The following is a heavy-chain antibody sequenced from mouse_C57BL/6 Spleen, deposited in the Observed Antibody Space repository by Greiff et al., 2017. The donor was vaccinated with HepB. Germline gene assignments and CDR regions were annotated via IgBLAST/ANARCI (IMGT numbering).Heavy chain of an antibody. V-gene: IGHV1-85*01. CDR3: ARKGDYDGSSYVNFDY. CDR2: IYPRDGST. D-gene: IGHD1-1*01. J-gene: IGHJ2*01. Sequence: QVQLQQSGPELVKPGASVKLSCKASGYTFTSYDINWVKQRPGQGLEWIGWIYPRDGSTKYNEKFKGKATLTVDTSSSTAYMELHSLTSEDSAVYFCARKGDYDGSSYVNFDYWGQGTTLTVSS. CDR1: GYTFTSYD.